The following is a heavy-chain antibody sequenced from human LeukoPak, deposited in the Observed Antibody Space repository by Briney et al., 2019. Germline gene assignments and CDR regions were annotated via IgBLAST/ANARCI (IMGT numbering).Heavy chain of an antibody. CDR1: GYTFTSYA. D-gene: IGHD2-2*01. J-gene: IGHJ5*02. V-gene: IGHV7-4-1*02. CDR2: INTNTGNP. Sequence: GASVKVSCKASGYTFTSYAMNWVRQAPGQGLEWMGWINTNTGNPTYAQGFTGRFVFSLDTSVSTAYLQISSLKAEDTAVYYCARDIVVVPAAIGSNWFDPWGQGTLVTVSS. CDR3: ARDIVVVPAAIGSNWFDP.